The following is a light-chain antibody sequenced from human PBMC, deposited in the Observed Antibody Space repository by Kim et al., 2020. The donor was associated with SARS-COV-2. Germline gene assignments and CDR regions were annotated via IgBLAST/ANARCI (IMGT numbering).Light chain of an antibody. CDR3: QQYKSYSYT. CDR1: ISSW. V-gene: IGKV1-5*03. J-gene: IGKJ2*01. CDR2: KTS. Sequence: ISSWLAWYQQKPGQAPKLLIYKTSDLQPGVPSRFSGSGSGTEFALTISSLQPDDFATYYCQQYKSYSYTFGQGTKLEI.